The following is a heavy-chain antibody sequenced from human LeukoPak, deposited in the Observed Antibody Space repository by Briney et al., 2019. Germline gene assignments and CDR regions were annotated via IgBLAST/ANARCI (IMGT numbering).Heavy chain of an antibody. CDR3: ARRKLGWFYFDY. CDR1: GGSISSSSYY. Sequence: SETLSLTCTVSGGSISSSSYYWGWIRQPPGKGLEWIGSIYYSGSTYYNPSLKSRVTISVDTSKNQFSLKLSSVTAADTAVYYCARRKLGWFYFDYWGQGTLVTVSS. D-gene: IGHD2-15*01. J-gene: IGHJ4*02. V-gene: IGHV4-39*01. CDR2: IYYSGST.